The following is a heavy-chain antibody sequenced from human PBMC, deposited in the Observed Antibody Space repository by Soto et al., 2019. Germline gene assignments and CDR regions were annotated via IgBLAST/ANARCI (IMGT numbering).Heavy chain of an antibody. V-gene: IGHV4-59*08. CDR3: ARVPPYSGYDSAFDI. CDR2: IYYSGST. Sequence: SETLSLTCTVSGGSISSYYWSWIRQPPGKGLEWIGYIYYSGSTNYNPSLKSRVTISVDTSKNQFSLKLSSVTAADTAVYYCARVPPYSGYDSAFDIWGQGTMVTVSS. J-gene: IGHJ3*02. D-gene: IGHD5-12*01. CDR1: GGSISSYY.